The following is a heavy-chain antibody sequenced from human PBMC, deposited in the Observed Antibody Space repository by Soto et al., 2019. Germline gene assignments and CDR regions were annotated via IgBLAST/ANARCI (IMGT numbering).Heavy chain of an antibody. D-gene: IGHD3-16*02. CDR2: VSTDGSMK. V-gene: IGHV3-30*18. Sequence: PGGSLRLSCTASGFTFSTSVVNWVRQAPGKGLEWVALVSTDGSMKFYADSVKGRFTISRDNSKNTVSLQMNSLRGEDTPVYYCAKRWSNRYLDHWGQGTLVTVSS. CDR1: GFTFSTSV. CDR3: AKRWSNRYLDH. J-gene: IGHJ4*02.